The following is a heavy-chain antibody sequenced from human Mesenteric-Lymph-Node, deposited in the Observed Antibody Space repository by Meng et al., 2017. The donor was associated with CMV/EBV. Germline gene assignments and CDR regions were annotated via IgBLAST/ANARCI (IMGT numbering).Heavy chain of an antibody. D-gene: IGHD2-2*01. CDR1: GFTFDDYA. Sequence: GGSLRLSCAASGFTFDDYAMHWVRQAPGKGLEWVSLISWDGGSTYYGDSVKGRFTISRDNSKNSLYLQMNSLRAEDSALYYCAKALDLCSSTSCYVLDYWGQGTLVTVSS. V-gene: IGHV3-43D*03. CDR2: ISWDGGST. J-gene: IGHJ4*02. CDR3: AKALDLCSSTSCYVLDY.